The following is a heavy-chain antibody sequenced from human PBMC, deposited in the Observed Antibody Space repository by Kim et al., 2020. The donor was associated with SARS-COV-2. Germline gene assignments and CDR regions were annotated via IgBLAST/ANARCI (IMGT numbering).Heavy chain of an antibody. Sequence: ADPQKGRFNTSRDNSKTTLYLQRNSLRAEDTAVYYCASTVVTPPHFDYWGQGTLVTVSS. V-gene: IGHV3-23*03. D-gene: IGHD2-15*01. CDR3: ASTVVTPPHFDY. J-gene: IGHJ4*02.